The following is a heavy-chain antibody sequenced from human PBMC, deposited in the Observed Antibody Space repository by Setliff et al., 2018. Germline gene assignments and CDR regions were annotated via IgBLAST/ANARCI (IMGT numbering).Heavy chain of an antibody. CDR2: IYSSGSI. V-gene: IGHV4-59*08. Sequence: SETLSLTCNVSGGSISGYYWSWIRQPPGKGLEWIGNIYSSGSIKYNPSLRSRVTISVDTVKNQFSLRLSSLTAADTAVYYCARAPDSGTYYNLYPYYNDVWGKGTTVAVSS. J-gene: IGHJ6*03. CDR1: GGSISGYY. D-gene: IGHD1-26*01. CDR3: ARAPDSGTYYNLYPYYNDV.